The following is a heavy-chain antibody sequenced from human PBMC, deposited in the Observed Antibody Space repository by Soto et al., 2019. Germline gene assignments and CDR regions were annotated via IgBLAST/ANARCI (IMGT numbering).Heavy chain of an antibody. J-gene: IGHJ4*02. D-gene: IGHD5-12*01. CDR2: IDPSDSYT. CDR3: AITHSGSGYIFDY. Sequence: GESLKISCKGPGYSFTSYWISWVRQMPGKGLEWMGRIDPSDSYTNYSPSFQGHVTISADKSISTAYLQWSSLKASDTAMYYCAITHSGSGYIFDYWGQGTLVTVSS. V-gene: IGHV5-10-1*01. CDR1: GYSFTSYW.